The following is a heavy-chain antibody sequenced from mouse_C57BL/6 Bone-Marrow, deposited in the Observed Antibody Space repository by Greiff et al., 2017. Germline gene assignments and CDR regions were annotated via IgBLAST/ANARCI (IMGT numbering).Heavy chain of an antibody. CDR3: AREDSYYYGSSYDWYCDV. D-gene: IGHD1-1*01. Sequence: QVQLQQSGAELARPGASVKMSCKASGYTFTSYTMHWVKQRPGPGLEWIGYINPSSGYTKYNQKFKDKATLTADKSSSTAYMQLSSLTSEDSAVYYCAREDSYYYGSSYDWYCDVWGTGTTVTVSS. CDR2: INPSSGYT. V-gene: IGHV1-4*01. CDR1: GYTFTSYT. J-gene: IGHJ1*03.